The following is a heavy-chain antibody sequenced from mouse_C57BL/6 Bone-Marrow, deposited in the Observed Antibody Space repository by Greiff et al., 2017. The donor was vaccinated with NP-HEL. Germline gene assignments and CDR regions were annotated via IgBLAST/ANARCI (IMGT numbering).Heavy chain of an antibody. CDR3: ARPFDGYYGY. Sequence: EVHLVESGGGLVKPGGSLKLSCAASGFTFSDYGMHWVRQAPEKGLEWVAYISSGSSTIYYADTVKGRFTISRDNAKNTLFLQMTSLRSEDTAMYYCARPFDGYYGYWGQGTTLTVSS. J-gene: IGHJ2*01. CDR2: ISSGSSTI. CDR1: GFTFSDYG. D-gene: IGHD2-3*01. V-gene: IGHV5-17*01.